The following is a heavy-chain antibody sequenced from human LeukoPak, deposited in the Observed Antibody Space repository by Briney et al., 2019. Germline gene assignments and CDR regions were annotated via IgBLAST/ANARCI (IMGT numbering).Heavy chain of an antibody. V-gene: IGHV5-51*01. CDR3: ARPYGSVSGCYSRAVDI. J-gene: IGHJ3*02. CDR1: GSNFTNYW. CDR2: IYTGDSVT. Sequence: GEPLQTSAKGSGSNFTNYWIGCVRPMPGKGLEWMWIIYTGDSVTTYSPPFQGQVTISADKSISTAYLQWRSLTASATAMYYCARPYGSVSGCYSRAVDICGQGTMVTVSS. D-gene: IGHD2-21*02.